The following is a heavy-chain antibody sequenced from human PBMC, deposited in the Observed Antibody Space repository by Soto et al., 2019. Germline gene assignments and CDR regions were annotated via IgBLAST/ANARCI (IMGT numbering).Heavy chain of an antibody. Sequence: ASVKVSCKATGYTFTSYDINWVRQATGQGLEWMGWMNPNSGNTGYAQKFQGRVTMTRNTSISTAYMELSSLRSEDTAVYYCARPRYCSSTSCHNWFDPWGQGTLVTVSS. D-gene: IGHD2-2*01. CDR1: GYTFTSYD. V-gene: IGHV1-8*01. CDR3: ARPRYCSSTSCHNWFDP. J-gene: IGHJ5*02. CDR2: MNPNSGNT.